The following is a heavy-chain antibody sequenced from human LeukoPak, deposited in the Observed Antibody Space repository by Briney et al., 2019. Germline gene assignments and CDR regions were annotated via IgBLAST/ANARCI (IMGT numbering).Heavy chain of an antibody. CDR2: IYYSGSS. V-gene: IGHV4-39*01. J-gene: IGHJ4*02. Sequence: SETLSLTCTVSGGSISSSSHYWGWIRQPPGKGLECIGSIYYSGSSYYNPSLKSRVTISVDTSKNQFSLKLSSVTAADTAVYYCARRNYYDSSGYYYEDYWGQGTLVTVSS. CDR3: ARRNYYDSSGYYYEDY. D-gene: IGHD3-22*01. CDR1: GGSISSSSHY.